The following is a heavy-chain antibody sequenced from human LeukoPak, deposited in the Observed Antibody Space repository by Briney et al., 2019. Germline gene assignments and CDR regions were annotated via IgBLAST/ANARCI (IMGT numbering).Heavy chain of an antibody. CDR3: ATAPPYCGGDCYSSFDY. V-gene: IGHV1-24*01. Sequence: ASVKVSCKVSGYTLTELSMHWVRQAPGKVLEWMGGFDPEDGETIYAQKFQGRVTMTEDTSTDTAYMELSSLRSEDTAVYYCATAPPYCGGDCYSSFDYWGQGTLVTVSS. D-gene: IGHD2-21*02. J-gene: IGHJ4*02. CDR2: FDPEDGET. CDR1: GYTLTELS.